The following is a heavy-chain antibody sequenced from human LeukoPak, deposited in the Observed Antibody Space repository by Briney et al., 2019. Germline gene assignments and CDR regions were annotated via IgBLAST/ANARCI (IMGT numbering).Heavy chain of an antibody. CDR2: ISYDGSNK. CDR3: AKDGNWNYVVYYYYYYMDV. CDR1: GFTFSSYG. D-gene: IGHD1-7*01. V-gene: IGHV3-30*18. J-gene: IGHJ6*03. Sequence: GGSLRLSCAASGFTFSSYGMHWVRQAPGKGLEWVAVISYDGSNKYYADSVKGRFTISRDNSKNTLYLQMNSLRAEDTAVYYCAKDGNWNYVVYYYYYYMDVWGKGTTVTVSS.